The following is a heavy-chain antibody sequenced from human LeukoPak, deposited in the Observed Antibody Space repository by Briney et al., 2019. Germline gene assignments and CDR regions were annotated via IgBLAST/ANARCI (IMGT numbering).Heavy chain of an antibody. CDR3: AKCREGIAVAGVFDY. CDR2: ISGSGGST. CDR1: GFTFSSYA. Sequence: GGSLRLSCAASGFTFSSYAMSWVRQAPGKGLEWVSVISGSGGSTYYADSVKGRFTISRDNSKNTLYLQMNSLRAEDTAVYYCAKCREGIAVAGVFDYWGQGTLVTVSS. J-gene: IGHJ4*02. V-gene: IGHV3-23*01. D-gene: IGHD6-19*01.